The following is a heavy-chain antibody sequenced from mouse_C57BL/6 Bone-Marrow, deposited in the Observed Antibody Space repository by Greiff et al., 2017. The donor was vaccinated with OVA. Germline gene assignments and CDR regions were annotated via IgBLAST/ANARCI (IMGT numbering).Heavy chain of an antibody. J-gene: IGHJ2*01. CDR2: INPNNGGT. CDR1: GYTFTDYN. V-gene: IGHV1-18*01. D-gene: IGHD1-1*01. Sequence: VHVKQSGPELVKPGASVKIPCKASGYTFTDYNMDWVKQSHGKSLEWIGDINPNNGGTIYNQKFKGKATLTVDKSSSTAYMELRSLTSEDTAVYYCARPYYGSSYAYFDYWGQGTTLTVSS. CDR3: ARPYYGSSYAYFDY.